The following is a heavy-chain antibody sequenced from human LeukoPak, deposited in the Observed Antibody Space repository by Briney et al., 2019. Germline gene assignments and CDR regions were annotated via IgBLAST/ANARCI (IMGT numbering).Heavy chain of an antibody. D-gene: IGHD3-10*01. Sequence: PGGSLRLSCAASGFTFSSYSMNWVRQAPGKGLEWVSSISSSSSYIYYADAVKGRFTISRDNAKNSLYLQMNSLRAEDTAVYYCARGYYGSGSSWFDPWGQGTLVTVSS. J-gene: IGHJ5*02. CDR2: ISSSSSYI. CDR1: GFTFSSYS. CDR3: ARGYYGSGSSWFDP. V-gene: IGHV3-21*01.